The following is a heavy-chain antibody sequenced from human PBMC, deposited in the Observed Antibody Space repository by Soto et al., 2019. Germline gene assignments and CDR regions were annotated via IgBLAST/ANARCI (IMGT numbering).Heavy chain of an antibody. CDR2: IWYDGSNK. V-gene: IGHV3-33*01. CDR1: GFTFSSNG. Sequence: QVQLVESGGGVVQPGRSLRPSGAGSGFTFSSNGMHWVRQAPGKGLEWVAVIWYDGSNKYYADSVKGRFTISRDNSKNTLYLQMNSLRAEDTAVYYCAREGSDILTGYFDYWGQGTLVTVSS. J-gene: IGHJ4*02. CDR3: AREGSDILTGYFDY. D-gene: IGHD3-9*01.